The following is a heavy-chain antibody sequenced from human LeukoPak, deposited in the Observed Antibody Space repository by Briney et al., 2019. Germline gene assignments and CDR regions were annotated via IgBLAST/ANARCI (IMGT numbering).Heavy chain of an antibody. V-gene: IGHV1-46*01. D-gene: IGHD5-18*01. CDR3: ARDDQGGHSPHDAFDI. CDR1: GYTFTGYY. CDR2: INPSGGST. Sequence: ASVKVSCKTSGYTFTGYYMHWVRRAPGQGLEWMGIINPSGGSTSYAQKFQGRVTMTRDTSTSTVYMELSSLRSEDTAVYYCARDDQGGHSPHDAFDIWGQGTMVTVSS. J-gene: IGHJ3*02.